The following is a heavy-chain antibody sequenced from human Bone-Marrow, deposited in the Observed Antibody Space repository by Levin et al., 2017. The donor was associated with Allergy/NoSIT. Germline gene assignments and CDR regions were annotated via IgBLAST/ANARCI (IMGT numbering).Heavy chain of an antibody. CDR2: ISSTGSTI. D-gene: IGHD7-27*01. CDR1: GFTFSDYY. J-gene: IGHJ3*02. CDR3: ARGAWAFDALHI. Sequence: GGSLRLSCEGSGFTFSDYYMTWIRQAPGKGLEWLSSISSTGSTIYYADSVKGRFTISRDNAKNSLYLQMNSLRAEDTAVFYCARGAWAFDALHIWGQGTMVSIS. V-gene: IGHV3-11*01.